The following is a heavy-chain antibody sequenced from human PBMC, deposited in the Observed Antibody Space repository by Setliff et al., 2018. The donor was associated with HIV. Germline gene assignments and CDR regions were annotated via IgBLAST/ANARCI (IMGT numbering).Heavy chain of an antibody. CDR2: LIENGVDK. CDR1: GFTFGDHP. J-gene: IGHJ1*01. Sequence: PGGSLRLSCATSGFTFGDHPMGWFRQAPGKGLEWVSGLIENGVDKYYAGSVKGRFTISRDNSKNTLTMVMNSLRAEDTAMYYCVRDYVRPGTVGTTSPLDNWGQGTLVTVSS. V-gene: IGHV3-23*01. D-gene: IGHD1-26*01. CDR3: VRDYVRPGTVGTTSPLDN.